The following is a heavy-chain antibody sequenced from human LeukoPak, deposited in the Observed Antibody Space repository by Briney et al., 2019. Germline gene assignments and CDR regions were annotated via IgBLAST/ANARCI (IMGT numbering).Heavy chain of an antibody. CDR2: IYSGGST. D-gene: IGHD6-13*01. J-gene: IGHJ4*02. V-gene: IGHV3-53*01. Sequence: SGGSLRLSCAASGFTVSSNYMSWVRQAPGKGLEWVSVIYSGGSTYYADSVKGRFTISRDNSKNTLYLQMNSLRAEVTAVYYCARVHIAAAGTIDYWGQGTLVTVSS. CDR1: GFTVSSNY. CDR3: ARVHIAAAGTIDY.